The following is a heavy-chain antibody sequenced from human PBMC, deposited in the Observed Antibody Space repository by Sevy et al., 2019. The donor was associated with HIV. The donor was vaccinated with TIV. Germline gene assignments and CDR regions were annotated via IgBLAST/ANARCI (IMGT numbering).Heavy chain of an antibody. Sequence: GGSLRLSCAGSGFSFKNVWMTWVRQTPGKGLEWVGHAKRKSDGGSIDYGSPVKGRFTISRDDSKDRLYLEMSSLKTGDTGVYYCAAVLGAGAAGAFEIWGQGTMVTVSS. CDR2: AKRKSDGGSI. CDR3: AAVLGAGAAGAFEI. D-gene: IGHD1-26*01. V-gene: IGHV3-15*01. CDR1: GFSFKNVW. J-gene: IGHJ3*02.